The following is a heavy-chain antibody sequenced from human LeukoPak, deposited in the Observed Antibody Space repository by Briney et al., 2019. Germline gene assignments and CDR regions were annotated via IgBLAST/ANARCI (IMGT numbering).Heavy chain of an antibody. Sequence: GGSPRLSCAASGFTFSNSAMNWVRQVPGKGLEWVSSIDYDSSHIYYAASVRGRFTISRDNARNSVYLQTNSLRVEDTAVYYCARDPLRYLRVGHYDYWGQGTLVAVSS. J-gene: IGHJ4*02. D-gene: IGHD3-9*01. CDR3: ARDPLRYLRVGHYDY. CDR2: IDYDSSHI. V-gene: IGHV3-21*01. CDR1: GFTFSNSA.